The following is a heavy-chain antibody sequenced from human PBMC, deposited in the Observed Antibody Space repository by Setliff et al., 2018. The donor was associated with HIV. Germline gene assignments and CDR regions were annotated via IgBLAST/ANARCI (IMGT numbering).Heavy chain of an antibody. D-gene: IGHD2-15*01. CDR3: ARKAADVSGGGMDV. CDR2: IHPSGET. Sequence: SETLSLTCAVYGGSFSGYYWSWIRQPPGKNPEYIGYIHPSGETYYSPSLMSRLTISLDTANNRFSLRLTSATAADTAIYYCARKAADVSGGGMDVWGQGTAVTVS. J-gene: IGHJ6*02. CDR1: GGSFSGYY. V-gene: IGHV4-4*08.